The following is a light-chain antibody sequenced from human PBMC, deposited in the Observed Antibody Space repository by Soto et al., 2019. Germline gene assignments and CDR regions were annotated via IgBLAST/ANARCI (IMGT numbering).Light chain of an antibody. CDR1: QTINNW. J-gene: IGKJ1*01. CDR2: EVS. CDR3: QQYNTYPWT. Sequence: DIPMTQSPSTLSASVGDRVTITCRASQTINNWLAWYQQKAGKAPKLLISEVSNLESGVPSRFGGSGSGTEFTLTISSLQPDDFATYYCQQYNTYPWTFGQGTKVEIK. V-gene: IGKV1-5*01.